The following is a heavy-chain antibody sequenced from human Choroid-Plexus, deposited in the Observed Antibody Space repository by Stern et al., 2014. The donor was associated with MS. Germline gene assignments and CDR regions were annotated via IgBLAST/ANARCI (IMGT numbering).Heavy chain of an antibody. CDR1: GFTFGSCA. CDR3: AKDRQYLTYFFDH. Sequence: QVQLVESGGGVVQPGRPLRLSCVASGFTFGSCAMHWVRQAQGTGLAWVAGVSYDGSNKYYADSVKGRFTISRDNSQNTLYMQMSSLRPEDTAVYYCAKDRQYLTYFFDHWGQGSLVTVSS. CDR2: VSYDGSNK. J-gene: IGHJ5*02. V-gene: IGHV3-30*18. D-gene: IGHD2/OR15-2a*01.